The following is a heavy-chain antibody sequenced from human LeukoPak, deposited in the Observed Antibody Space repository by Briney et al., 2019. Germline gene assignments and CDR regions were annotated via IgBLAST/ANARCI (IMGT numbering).Heavy chain of an antibody. CDR3: ARGGDPYYFDY. Sequence: SETLSLTCTVSGVSISSGGYYWSWIRQHPGKGLEWIGYIYYSGSTYYNPSLKSRVTISVDTSKNQFSLKLSSVTAADTAVYYCARGGDPYYFDYWGQGTLVTVSS. CDR1: GVSISSGGYY. V-gene: IGHV4-31*03. CDR2: IYYSGST. J-gene: IGHJ4*02.